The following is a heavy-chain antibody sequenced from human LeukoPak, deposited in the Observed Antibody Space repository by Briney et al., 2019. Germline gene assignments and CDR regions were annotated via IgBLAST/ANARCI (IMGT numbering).Heavy chain of an antibody. D-gene: IGHD5-18*01. CDR1: GYTFTSYA. CDR2: INAGNGNT. V-gene: IGHV1-3*01. CDR3: ARVRKGDTAMVPFGY. Sequence: ASVKVSCKASGYTFTSYAMHWVRQAPGQRLEWMGWINAGNGNTKYSQKFQGRVTITRDTSASTAYMELSSLRSEDTAVYYCARVRKGDTAMVPFGYWGQGTLVTVSS. J-gene: IGHJ4*02.